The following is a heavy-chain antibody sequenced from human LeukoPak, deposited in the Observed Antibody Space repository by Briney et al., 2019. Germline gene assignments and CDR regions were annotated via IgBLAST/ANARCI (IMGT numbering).Heavy chain of an antibody. Sequence: SETLSLTCTVSGGSISSYYWSWIRQPAGKGLEWIGRIYTSGSTNYNPSLKSRVTMSVDTSKNQFSLELSSVTAADTAVYYCARDMAVAGDNWFDPWGRGTLVTVSS. J-gene: IGHJ5*02. CDR3: ARDMAVAGDNWFDP. D-gene: IGHD6-19*01. V-gene: IGHV4-4*07. CDR2: IYTSGST. CDR1: GGSISSYY.